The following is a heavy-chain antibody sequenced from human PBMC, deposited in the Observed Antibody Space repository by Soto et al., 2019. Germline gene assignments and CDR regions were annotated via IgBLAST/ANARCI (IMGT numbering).Heavy chain of an antibody. CDR2: IRTKTDGGTT. V-gene: IGHV3-15*01. Sequence: LRLSCVASGFTFTNAWMSWFRQAPGKGLEWVGRIRTKTDGGTTDYAAPVKGRFTLSRNDTKNTLFLQMSSLRTEDTAVYYCTSRFCSSTSCSPYDYWGQGTLVTVS. CDR1: GFTFTNAW. CDR3: TSRFCSSTSCSPYDY. J-gene: IGHJ4*02. D-gene: IGHD2-2*01.